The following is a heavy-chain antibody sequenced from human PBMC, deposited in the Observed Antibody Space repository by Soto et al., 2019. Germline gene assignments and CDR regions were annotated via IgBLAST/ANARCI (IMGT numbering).Heavy chain of an antibody. CDR3: AREFSSGSFLPGGSWGY. D-gene: IGHD2-15*01. CDR2: IRAYNGNT. Sequence: QVQLVQSGTEVKKPGASVKVSCKAAGYTFSSYGSSWVRQAPGQGHEWMGRIRAYNGNTNYAQKIQGRVTMTTDTSTSTAYMELRSLRSDDKAVYYCAREFSSGSFLPGGSWGYWGQGTLVTVSS. J-gene: IGHJ4*02. V-gene: IGHV1-18*01. CDR1: GYTFSSYG.